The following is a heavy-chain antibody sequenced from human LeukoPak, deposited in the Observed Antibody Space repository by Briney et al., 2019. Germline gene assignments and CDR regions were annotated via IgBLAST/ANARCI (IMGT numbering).Heavy chain of an antibody. J-gene: IGHJ5*02. CDR1: GGSISSYY. CDR3: ARGHYRGTYPLHWFDP. D-gene: IGHD1-26*01. CDR2: IYYSGTT. V-gene: IGHV4-59*01. Sequence: TPETLSLTCTVSGGSISSYYWSWIRQPPGKGLEWIGYIYYSGTTNYNPSLKSRVTISVDTSKDQFSLKLSSVTAADTAVYYCARGHYRGTYPLHWFDPWGQGTLVTVSS.